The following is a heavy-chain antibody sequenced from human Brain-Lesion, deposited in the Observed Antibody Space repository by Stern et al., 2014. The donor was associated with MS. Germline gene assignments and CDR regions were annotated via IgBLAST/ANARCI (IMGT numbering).Heavy chain of an antibody. CDR1: GGSISSSNW. V-gene: IGHV4-4*02. D-gene: IGHD6-13*01. J-gene: IGHJ4*02. CDR2: SDHSGST. Sequence: VQLVESGPGLVKPSGTLSLTCAVSGGSISSSNWWSWVRQSPGKGLEWIGESDHSGSTIYNPSLKSRVTVSVAKSQNRFSLNLRSVTAADTAVYFCARFPASRPHVFDSWGQGTLVTVSS. CDR3: ARFPASRPHVFDS.